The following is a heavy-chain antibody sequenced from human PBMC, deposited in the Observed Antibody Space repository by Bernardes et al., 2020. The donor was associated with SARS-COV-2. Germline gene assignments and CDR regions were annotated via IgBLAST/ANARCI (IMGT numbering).Heavy chain of an antibody. V-gene: IGHV3-9*01. CDR1: GFTFDDYA. Sequence: GGSLRLSCAASGFTFDDYAMHWVRQAPGKGLEWVSGISWNSGSIGYADSVKGRFTISRDNAKNSLYLQMNSLRAEDTALYYCASDPYGSYGMDVWGQGTTVT. CDR2: ISWNSGSI. J-gene: IGHJ6*02. CDR3: ASDPYGSYGMDV. D-gene: IGHD3-10*01.